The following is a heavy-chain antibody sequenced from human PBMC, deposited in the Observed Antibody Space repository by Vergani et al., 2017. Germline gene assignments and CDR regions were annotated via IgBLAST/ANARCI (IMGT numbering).Heavy chain of an antibody. J-gene: IGHJ6*03. D-gene: IGHD2-2*01. Sequence: EVQLVESGGGLVKPGGSLRLSCAASGFTFSSYSMNWVRQAPGKGLEWVSSISSSSSYIYYVDSVKGRFTISRDNAKNSLYLQMNSLRAGDTAVYYCARGHCSSTSCPYYYYYYMDVWGKGTTVTVSS. CDR1: GFTFSSYS. CDR2: ISSSSSYI. CDR3: ARGHCSSTSCPYYYYYYMDV. V-gene: IGHV3-21*01.